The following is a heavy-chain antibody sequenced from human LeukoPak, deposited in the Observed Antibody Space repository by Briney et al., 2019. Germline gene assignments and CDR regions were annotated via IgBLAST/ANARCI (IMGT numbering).Heavy chain of an antibody. CDR1: GFTFSSYG. D-gene: IGHD2-2*01. Sequence: GGSLRLSCAASGFTFSSYGMHWVRQAPGKGLEWVAVIWYDGSNKYYADSVKGRFTIPRDNSKNTLYLQVNSLRAEDTAVYYCARSQLLLSYYYYGMDVWGKGTTVTVSS. CDR3: ARSQLLLSYYYYGMDV. J-gene: IGHJ6*04. V-gene: IGHV3-33*01. CDR2: IWYDGSNK.